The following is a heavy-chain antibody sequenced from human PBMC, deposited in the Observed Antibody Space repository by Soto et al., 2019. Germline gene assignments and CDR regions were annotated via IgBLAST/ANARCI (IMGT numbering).Heavy chain of an antibody. Sequence: EVQLLESGGGLVQPGGSLRLSCAASGFTFSSYAMTWVRQAPGKGLEWVSALSGSGVSTYYADSVKGRFTISRDNSKNTLYLQMNSLRAEDTAVYYCAKGGGSKDYYDTSGYYLYYDYAMAVWGQGTTVTVSS. CDR1: GFTFSSYA. D-gene: IGHD3-22*01. J-gene: IGHJ6*02. CDR2: LSGSGVST. CDR3: AKGGGSKDYYDTSGYYLYYDYAMAV. V-gene: IGHV3-23*01.